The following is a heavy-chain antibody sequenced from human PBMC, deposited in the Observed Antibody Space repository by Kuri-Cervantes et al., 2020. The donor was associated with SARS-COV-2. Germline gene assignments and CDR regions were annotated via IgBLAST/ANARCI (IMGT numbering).Heavy chain of an antibody. CDR1: GFTFSSYG. Sequence: GESLKISCAASGFTFSSYGMHWVRQAPGKGLEWVAVIWYDGSNKYYADSVKGRFTISRDNSKNTLYLQMNSLRAEDTAVYYCAKLVSGTTPFDHWGQGSLVTVSS. D-gene: IGHD1-7*01. CDR3: AKLVSGTTPFDH. V-gene: IGHV3-33*06. J-gene: IGHJ4*02. CDR2: IWYDGSNK.